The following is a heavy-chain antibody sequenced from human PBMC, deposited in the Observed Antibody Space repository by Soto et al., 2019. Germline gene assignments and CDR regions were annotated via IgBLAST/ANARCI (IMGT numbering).Heavy chain of an antibody. CDR2: IYYSGST. V-gene: IGHV4-39*01. Sequence: ASETLSLTCTVSGGSISSSSYYWGWIRQPPGKGLEWIGSIYYSGSTYYNPSLKSRVTISVDTSKNQFSLKLSSVTAADTAVYYCARQDTVNHWYYFDYWGQGTLVTVSS. CDR1: GGSISSSSYY. CDR3: ARQDTVNHWYYFDY. J-gene: IGHJ4*02. D-gene: IGHD4-17*01.